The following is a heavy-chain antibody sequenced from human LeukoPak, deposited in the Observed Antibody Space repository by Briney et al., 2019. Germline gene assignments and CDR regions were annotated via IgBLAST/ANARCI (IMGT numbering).Heavy chain of an antibody. Sequence: GGSLRLSCAASGFTFSSYEMNWVRQAPGKGLEWISYISSSGSTIYYADSVKGRFTISRDNAKNTLYLQVNSLRAEDTAVYYCARSPGSIYPPDYWGQGTLVTVSS. CDR3: ARSPGSIYPPDY. V-gene: IGHV3-48*03. CDR2: ISSSGSTI. D-gene: IGHD3-10*01. CDR1: GFTFSSYE. J-gene: IGHJ4*02.